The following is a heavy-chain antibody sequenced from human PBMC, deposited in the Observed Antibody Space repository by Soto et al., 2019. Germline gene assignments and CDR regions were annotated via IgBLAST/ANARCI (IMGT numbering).Heavy chain of an antibody. D-gene: IGHD6-6*01. CDR1: GYTFTGCC. CDR3: ARGGGSSSSFWWFDP. J-gene: IGHJ5*02. V-gene: IGHV1-2*04. Sequence: ASVKVSWKDSGYTFTGCCMHWVRQAPGQGLECMGWINPNSGGTNYAQKFQGWVTMTRDTSISTAYMELSRLRSDDTAVYYCARGGGSSSSFWWFDPWGQGTLVTVSS. CDR2: INPNSGGT.